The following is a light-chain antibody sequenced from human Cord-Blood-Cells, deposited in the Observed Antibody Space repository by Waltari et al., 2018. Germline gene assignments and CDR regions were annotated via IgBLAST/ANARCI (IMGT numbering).Light chain of an antibody. V-gene: IGLV2-23*01. Sequence: QSALTQPASVSGSPGQSITISCTGTSSDVGSYNLVSWYQQHTGKAPKLMIYEGSKRPSGVSNRFSCSKSGNTASLTISGLQAEDEADYYCCSYAGSVVFGGGTKLTVL. CDR1: SSDVGSYNL. CDR2: EGS. J-gene: IGLJ2*01. CDR3: CSYAGSVV.